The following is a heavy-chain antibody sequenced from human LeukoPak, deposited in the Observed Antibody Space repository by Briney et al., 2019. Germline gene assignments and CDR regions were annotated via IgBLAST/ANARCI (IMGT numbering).Heavy chain of an antibody. CDR2: IIPIFGTA. Sequence: SVKVSCKASGGTFSSYAISWVRQAPGQGLEWMGGIIPIFGTANYAQKFQGRVTITADESTSTAYMELSSLRSEDTAVYYCARGTLHYDILTGYRRYYFDYWGQGTLVTVSS. CDR1: GGTFSSYA. CDR3: ARGTLHYDILTGYRRYYFDY. J-gene: IGHJ4*02. V-gene: IGHV1-69*13. D-gene: IGHD3-9*01.